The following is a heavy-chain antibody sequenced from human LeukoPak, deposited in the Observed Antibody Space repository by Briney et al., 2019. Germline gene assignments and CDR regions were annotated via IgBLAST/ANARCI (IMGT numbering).Heavy chain of an antibody. CDR3: ARLLVATPGVDP. V-gene: IGHV3-48*03. D-gene: IGHD5-12*01. Sequence: GGSLRLSCAASGFTFSSYEMHWVRQAPGKGLEWVADISSSGTTIYYADSVKGRFTISGDNAKNSLYLQMNSLRAEDTAVYYCARLLVATPGVDPWGQGTLVTVSS. J-gene: IGHJ5*02. CDR2: ISSSGTTI. CDR1: GFTFSSYE.